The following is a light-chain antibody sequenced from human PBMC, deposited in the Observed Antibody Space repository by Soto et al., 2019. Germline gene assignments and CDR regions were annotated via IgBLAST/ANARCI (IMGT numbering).Light chain of an antibody. J-gene: IGLJ3*02. CDR3: QSADSITTNWV. V-gene: IGLV3-25*03. CDR2: KDS. Sequence: SYELTQPPSVSVSPGQTARITCSGDALPKQYAYWYQQKPGQAPVLVIYKDSERPSGIPERFSGSSSGTTVTLTISGVQAEDEADYYCQSADSITTNWVFGGGTKLTVL. CDR1: ALPKQY.